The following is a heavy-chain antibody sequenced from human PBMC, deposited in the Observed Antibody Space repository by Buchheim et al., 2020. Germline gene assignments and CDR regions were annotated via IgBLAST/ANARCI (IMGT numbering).Heavy chain of an antibody. D-gene: IGHD3-10*01. CDR2: INHSGST. CDR3: ARGRRTYGSGPIFDY. Sequence: QVQLQQWGAGLLKPSETLSLTCAVYGGSFSGYYWSWIRQPPGKGLEWIGEINHSGSTNYNPSLKSRVTISVDTSKNQFSLKLSSVTAADTAVYYCARGRRTYGSGPIFDYWGQGTL. J-gene: IGHJ4*02. CDR1: GGSFSGYY. V-gene: IGHV4-34*01.